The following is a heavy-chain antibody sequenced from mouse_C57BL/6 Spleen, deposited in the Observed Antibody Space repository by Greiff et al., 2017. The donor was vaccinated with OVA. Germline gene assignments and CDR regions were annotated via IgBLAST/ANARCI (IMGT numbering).Heavy chain of an antibody. CDR2: IDPETGGT. CDR1: GYTFTDYE. Sequence: QVHVKQSGAELVRPGASVTLSCKASGYTFTDYEMHWVKQTPVHGLEWIGAIDPETGGTAYNQKFKGKAILTADKSSSTAYMELRSLTSEDSAVYYCTRSIIYYGIDYWGQGTTLTVSS. V-gene: IGHV1-15*01. J-gene: IGHJ2*01. D-gene: IGHD2-1*01. CDR3: TRSIIYYGIDY.